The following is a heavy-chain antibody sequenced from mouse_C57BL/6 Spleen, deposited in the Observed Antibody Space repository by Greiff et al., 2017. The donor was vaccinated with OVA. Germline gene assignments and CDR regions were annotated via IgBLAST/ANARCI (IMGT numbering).Heavy chain of an antibody. CDR3: SQGIWFAY. CDR2: INPGSGGT. J-gene: IGHJ3*01. CDR1: GYAFTNYL. Sequence: VQLQQSGAELVRPGTSVKVSCKASGYAFTNYLIEWVKQRPGQGLEWIGVINPGSGGTNYNEKFKGKETLTADKSSSTAYMQLSSLTSDDSAVYFYSQGIWFAYWGQGTLVTVSA. V-gene: IGHV1-54*01.